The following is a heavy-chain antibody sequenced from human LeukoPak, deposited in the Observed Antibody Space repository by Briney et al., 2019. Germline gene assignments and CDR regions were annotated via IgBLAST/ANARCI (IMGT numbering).Heavy chain of an antibody. J-gene: IGHJ4*02. Sequence: SETLSLTCTVSSGSFSRGGYYWSRIRQHPGKGLEWIGYIHYSGSTYYNPSLKSRVTVSVDTSKKQFSLKMNSVTAADTAVYYCARSLTNSFDYWGQGTLVTVSS. CDR2: IHYSGST. CDR3: ARSLTNSFDY. CDR1: SGSFSRGGYY. D-gene: IGHD4-11*01. V-gene: IGHV4-31*03.